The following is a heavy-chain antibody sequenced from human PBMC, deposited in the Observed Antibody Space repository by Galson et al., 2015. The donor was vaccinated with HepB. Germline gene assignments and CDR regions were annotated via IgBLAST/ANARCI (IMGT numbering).Heavy chain of an antibody. CDR3: VANQYAPGNYFFFHF. D-gene: IGHD3-10*01. J-gene: IGHJ4*02. V-gene: IGHV3-23*01. Sequence: SLRLACAAAGFWGGYSGRGGVRQAPGEGLECVSVIGGNGGNGHYADSVNSGITSSSVNSQDTLFLQMNSLRAEDGAVYYCVANQYAPGNYFFFHFWGQGTLVTVSS. CDR1: GFWGGYSG. CDR2: IGGNGGNG.